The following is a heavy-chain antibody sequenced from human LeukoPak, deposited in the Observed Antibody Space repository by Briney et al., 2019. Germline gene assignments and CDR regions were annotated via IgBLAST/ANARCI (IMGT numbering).Heavy chain of an antibody. D-gene: IGHD6-13*01. J-gene: IGHJ4*02. V-gene: IGHV3-9*01. CDR2: ISWNSGSI. CDR1: GFTFDDYA. CDR3: AKDTAYSSSWTVDY. Sequence: GGSLRLSCAASGFTFDDYAMHWVRQAPGKGLEWVSGISWNSGSIGYADSVKGRFTISRDNAKNSLYLQMNSLRAEDTALYYCAKDTAYSSSWTVDYWGQGTLVTVSS.